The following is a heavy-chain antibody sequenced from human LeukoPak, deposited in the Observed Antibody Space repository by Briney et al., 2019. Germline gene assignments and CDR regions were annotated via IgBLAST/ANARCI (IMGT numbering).Heavy chain of an antibody. J-gene: IGHJ4*02. D-gene: IGHD2-2*01. V-gene: IGHV1-18*01. CDR1: GYTFTTYG. Sequence: ASVKVSCKTSGYTFTTYGVSWVRQAPGQGLEWMGWVSGYTGNTNYAERFQGRVTMTIDTSTSTVYMELTSLRSGDTAVYYCARGEVSASLYYFDFWGQGTLVTVS. CDR3: ARGEVSASLYYFDF. CDR2: VSGYTGNT.